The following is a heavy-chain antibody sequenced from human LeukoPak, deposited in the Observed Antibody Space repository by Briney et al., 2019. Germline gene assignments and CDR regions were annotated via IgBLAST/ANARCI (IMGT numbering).Heavy chain of an antibody. J-gene: IGHJ5*02. Sequence: ASVKVSCKASGYTFTGYYMHWVRQAPGQGLEWMGWINPNSGGTNYAQKFQGWVTMTRDTSISTAYMELSRPRSDDTAVYYCARSALSVAGANWFDPWGQGTLVTVSS. V-gene: IGHV1-2*04. D-gene: IGHD6-19*01. CDR3: ARSALSVAGANWFDP. CDR1: GYTFTGYY. CDR2: INPNSGGT.